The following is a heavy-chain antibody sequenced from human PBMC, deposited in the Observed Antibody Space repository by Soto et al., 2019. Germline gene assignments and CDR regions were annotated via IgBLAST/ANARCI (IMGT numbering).Heavy chain of an antibody. D-gene: IGHD1-26*01. V-gene: IGHV3-23*01. J-gene: IGHJ4*02. CDR2: ISGSGGST. CDR3: AKRGSGSYFGY. Sequence: PGGSLILSCAASGFAFSSRWMNWVRQAPGKGLEWVSVISGSGGSTYYADSVKGRFTISRDNSKNTLYLQMNSLRAEDTAVYYCAKRGSGSYFGYWGQGTLVTVSS. CDR1: GFAFSSRW.